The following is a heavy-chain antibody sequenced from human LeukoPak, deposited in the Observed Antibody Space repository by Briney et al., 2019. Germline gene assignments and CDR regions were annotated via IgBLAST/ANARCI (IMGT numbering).Heavy chain of an antibody. J-gene: IGHJ4*02. CDR1: GFTFSNSW. CDR2: IKYDASDE. CDR3: ARGQSVGWEIGVCDF. Sequence: GGSLRLSCAGSGFTFSNSWMGWVRQAPGKGLEWVGLIKYDASDEYYADSVKGRFTISRDDSRNTLYLQMTSLRAEDTAVYYCARGQSVGWEIGVCDFWGQGSLVTVAS. D-gene: IGHD1-26*01. V-gene: IGHV3-33*08.